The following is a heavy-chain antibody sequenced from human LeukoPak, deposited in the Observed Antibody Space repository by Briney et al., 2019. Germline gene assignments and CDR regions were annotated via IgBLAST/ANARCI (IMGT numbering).Heavy chain of an antibody. Sequence: GGSLRLSCAASGFTFSSYAMSWVRQAPGKGLEWVSGISGSGGSTFYADSVKGRLIISRDNSKNTLYLQMNSLTAEDTALYYCAKDRAIRFLEWQHDYWGQGTLVTVSS. CDR2: ISGSGGST. CDR1: GFTFSSYA. V-gene: IGHV3-23*01. D-gene: IGHD3-3*01. J-gene: IGHJ4*02. CDR3: AKDRAIRFLEWQHDY.